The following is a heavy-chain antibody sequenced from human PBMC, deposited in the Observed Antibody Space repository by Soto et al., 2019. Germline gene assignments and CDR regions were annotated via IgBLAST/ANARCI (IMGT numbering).Heavy chain of an antibody. D-gene: IGHD2-2*01. CDR2: IYYSGST. CDR3: ASYSSVSCNPAYCFDY. CDR1: SGSISNYF. Sequence: QVQLQESGPGLVKPSETLSLTCAVSSGSISNYFWGWIRQPPGKGLEWIGYIYYSGSTTYNPSLRSRVARSVDTSKNQFFLNLHSVTAADTAVYYCASYSSVSCNPAYCFDYWGQGTLVIVSS. J-gene: IGHJ4*02. V-gene: IGHV4-59*01.